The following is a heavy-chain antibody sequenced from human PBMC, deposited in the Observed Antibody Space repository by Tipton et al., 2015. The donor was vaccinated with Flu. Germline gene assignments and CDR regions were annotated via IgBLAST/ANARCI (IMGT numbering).Heavy chain of an antibody. CDR3: ARRDYSNYVSDPKSWFDP. CDR2: VHNSGST. V-gene: IGHV4-59*01. J-gene: IGHJ5*02. Sequence: TLSLTCTVSGGSISTYYWSWIRQPPGKGLEWIGYVHNSGSTNYNPSLKSRVTISAPTSNNQFSLKLSSVTAADTAVYYCARRDYSNYVSDPKSWFDPWGQGTLVAVSS. CDR1: GGSISTYY. D-gene: IGHD4-11*01.